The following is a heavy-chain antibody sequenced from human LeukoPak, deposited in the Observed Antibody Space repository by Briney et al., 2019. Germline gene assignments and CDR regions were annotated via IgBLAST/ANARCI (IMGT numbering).Heavy chain of an antibody. J-gene: IGHJ3*01. Sequence: GGSLRLSCAASGFTFSNGMHWVRQAPGKGLEWVAVISYDGSNIYYADSVKGRFTISRDNSKNTLYLQMNTLRADDTAVYYCAKDGSNDWRWGAFDVWGQGTMVTVSS. V-gene: IGHV3-30*18. D-gene: IGHD2-15*01. CDR1: GFTFSNG. CDR2: ISYDGSNI. CDR3: AKDGSNDWRWGAFDV.